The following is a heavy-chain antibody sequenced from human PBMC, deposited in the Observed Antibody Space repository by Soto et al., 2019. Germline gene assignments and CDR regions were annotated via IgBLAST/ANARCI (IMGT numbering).Heavy chain of an antibody. Sequence: GGSLRLSCVASGFTFSTYIMTWVRQAPGKGLEWVSALSGSGGTIYYADSVEGRFTISRDNSKNTLYLQMNSLRAEDTAIYYCAKGVRYSTWPRSYFDSWGQGTLVTVSS. V-gene: IGHV3-23*01. D-gene: IGHD6-13*01. CDR1: GFTFSTYI. J-gene: IGHJ4*02. CDR3: AKGVRYSTWPRSYFDS. CDR2: LSGSGGTI.